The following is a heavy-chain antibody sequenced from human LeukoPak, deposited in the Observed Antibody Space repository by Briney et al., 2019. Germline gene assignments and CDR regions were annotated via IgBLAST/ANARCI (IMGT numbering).Heavy chain of an antibody. CDR3: ARAGDIDAFDI. Sequence: GGSLRLSCAASGFTFSDYYMSWIRQAPGKGLEWVSYVSSSSSYTNYADSVKGRFTISRDNAKNSLYLQMNSLRAEDTAVYYCARAGDIDAFDIWGQGTMVTVSS. J-gene: IGHJ3*02. V-gene: IGHV3-11*06. D-gene: IGHD2-15*01. CDR2: VSSSSSYT. CDR1: GFTFSDYY.